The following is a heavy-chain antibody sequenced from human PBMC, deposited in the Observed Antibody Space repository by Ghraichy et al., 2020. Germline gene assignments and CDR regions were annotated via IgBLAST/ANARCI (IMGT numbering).Heavy chain of an antibody. CDR2: IYHSGST. Sequence: SETLSLTCAVSGYSISSGYYWGWIRQPPGKGLEWIGSIYHSGSTYYNPSLKSRVTISVDTSKNQFSLKLSSVTAADTAVYYCARDPARAGNYFDYWGQGTLVTVSS. CDR3: ARDPARAGNYFDY. V-gene: IGHV4-38-2*02. J-gene: IGHJ4*02. D-gene: IGHD6-19*01. CDR1: GYSISSGYY.